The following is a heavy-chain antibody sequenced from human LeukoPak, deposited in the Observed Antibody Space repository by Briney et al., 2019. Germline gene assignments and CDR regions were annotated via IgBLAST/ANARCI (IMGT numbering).Heavy chain of an antibody. D-gene: IGHD1-26*01. CDR2: ISGGGGST. J-gene: IGHJ6*02. V-gene: IGHV3-23*01. Sequence: GGSLRLSRAASGFTFSNFAMSWVRQAPGKGLEWVSDISGGGGSTSYADSVKGRFTISRDNSKNTLYLQMNSLRAEATAVYYCAKDKGWGYSTYDFYGMDVWGQGTTVTVSS. CDR1: GFTFSNFA. CDR3: AKDKGWGYSTYDFYGMDV.